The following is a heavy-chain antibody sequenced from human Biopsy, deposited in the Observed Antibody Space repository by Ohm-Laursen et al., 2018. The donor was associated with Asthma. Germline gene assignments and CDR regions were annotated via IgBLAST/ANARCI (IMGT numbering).Heavy chain of an antibody. D-gene: IGHD4-23*01. CDR1: GFTFSNYG. Sequence: SLRLSCAASGFTFSNYGMHWVRQAPGKGLDWVALISYDGSNDFYADSVKGRVTISRDISKNTLSLQMNSLRAEDTAVYYCARAYGGSFFSGAFDIWGQGTMVTVSS. CDR2: ISYDGSND. CDR3: ARAYGGSFFSGAFDI. J-gene: IGHJ3*02. V-gene: IGHV3-30*03.